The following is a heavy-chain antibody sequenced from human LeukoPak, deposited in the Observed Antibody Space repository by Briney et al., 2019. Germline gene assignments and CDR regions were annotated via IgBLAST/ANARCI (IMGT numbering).Heavy chain of an antibody. CDR1: GYTFTAFY. Sequence: ASVKVSCKASGYTFTAFYIHWVRQAPGQGLEWTGWINTNTGDTNYAQKFQGRVTMTRDTSVTTAYMELSTLRAEDTAVYYCARDSNYDVLTASGFDIWGQGTMVSVSS. CDR3: ARDSNYDVLTASGFDI. CDR2: INTNTGDT. J-gene: IGHJ3*02. D-gene: IGHD3-9*01. V-gene: IGHV1-2*02.